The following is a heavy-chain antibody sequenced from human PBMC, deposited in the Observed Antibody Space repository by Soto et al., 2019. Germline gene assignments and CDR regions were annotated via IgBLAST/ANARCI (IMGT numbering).Heavy chain of an antibody. Sequence: SCAASGFNVSSYHMNWVRQAPGKGLEWVSVIYSGDTTYYSESVRGRFTISRDNSRNTLFLQMTNLRLEDTAVYYCVRDRVYNGSYFFDHWGHGALVTVSS. CDR3: VRDRVYNGSYFFDH. V-gene: IGHV3-53*01. J-gene: IGHJ4*01. CDR1: GFNVSSYH. D-gene: IGHD2-8*01. CDR2: IYSGDTT.